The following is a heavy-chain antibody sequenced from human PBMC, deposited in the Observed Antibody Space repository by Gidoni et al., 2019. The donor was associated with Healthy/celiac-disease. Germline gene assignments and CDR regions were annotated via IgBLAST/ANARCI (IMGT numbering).Heavy chain of an antibody. CDR1: GFSFSSYA. J-gene: IGHJ3*02. CDR3: AKGCYSTVTTSCAFDI. Sequence: EVQLLESGGGLVQPGGSLRLSCAASGFSFSSYAMSWVRQAPGKGLGWVSAIGGSGGSTYYADSVKGRFTISRDNSKNTLYLQMNSLRAEDTAVYYCAKGCYSTVTTSCAFDIWGQGTMVTVSS. D-gene: IGHD4-17*01. V-gene: IGHV3-23*01. CDR2: IGGSGGST.